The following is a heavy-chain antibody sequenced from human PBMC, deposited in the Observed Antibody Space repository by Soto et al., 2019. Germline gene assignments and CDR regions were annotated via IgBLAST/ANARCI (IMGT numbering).Heavy chain of an antibody. CDR2: INPSDEST. V-gene: IGHV1-46*01. J-gene: IGHJ5*02. CDR3: ARDQRYGSGSYLDP. Sequence: ASVKVSCKAFGYTFTSYYIHWVRQAPGQGLEWMGIINPSDESTTYAQKFQGRVTMTRDTSTSTVYMQVSSLRSDDTAVYYCARDQRYGSGSYLDPWGQGTLVTVSS. CDR1: GYTFTSYY. D-gene: IGHD3-10*01.